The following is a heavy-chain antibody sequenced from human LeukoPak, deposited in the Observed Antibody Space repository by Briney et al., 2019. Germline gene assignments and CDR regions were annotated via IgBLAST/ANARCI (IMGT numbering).Heavy chain of an antibody. CDR2: IIPIFGTA. V-gene: IGHV1-69*05. Sequence: GSSVKVSCKASGGTFSSYAISWVRQAPGQGLEWMGGIIPIFGTANYAQTFQGRVSITTDESTSTAYMELTSLRSEDTAVYYCAYMGGLRFLEWLGSMDVWGKGTTVTVSS. CDR3: AYMGGLRFLEWLGSMDV. J-gene: IGHJ6*03. CDR1: GGTFSSYA. D-gene: IGHD3-3*01.